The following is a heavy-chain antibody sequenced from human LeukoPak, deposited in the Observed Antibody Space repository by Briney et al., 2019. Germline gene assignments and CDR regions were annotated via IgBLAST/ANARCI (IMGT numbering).Heavy chain of an antibody. J-gene: IGHJ3*02. D-gene: IGHD5-18*01. CDR2: IYPGDSDI. CDR1: GYRFTDYW. CDR3: ARHTRGVDTAMVHHGIDI. V-gene: IGHV5-51*01. Sequence: GESMQISCKGSGYRFTDYWIGWVRQMPGKGLEWMGIIYPGDSDIRYSPSFQGQVTISADKSIRTAYLQWSSLKASDTAMYYCARHTRGVDTAMVHHGIDIWVQGTKVTVSS.